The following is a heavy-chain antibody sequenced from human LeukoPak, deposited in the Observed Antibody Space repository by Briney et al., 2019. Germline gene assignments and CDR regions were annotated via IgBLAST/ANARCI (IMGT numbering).Heavy chain of an antibody. D-gene: IGHD3-10*01. J-gene: IGHJ6*03. CDR2: FDPEKGET. Sequence: GASVKVPCKVSGYTLTELSMHWVRQAPGKGFEWMGRFDPEKGETIYAQKFQGRVTITADESTSTAYMELSSLRSEDTAVYYCAGPIPQLLWFGDASSMGVWGKGTTVTISS. CDR1: GYTLTELS. V-gene: IGHV1-24*01. CDR3: AGPIPQLLWFGDASSMGV.